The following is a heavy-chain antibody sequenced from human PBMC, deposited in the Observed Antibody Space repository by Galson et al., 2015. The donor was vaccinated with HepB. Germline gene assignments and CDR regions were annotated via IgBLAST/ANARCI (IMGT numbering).Heavy chain of an antibody. CDR2: IYWNDDK. CDR3: AHKERYSSNWDGTYDNWFDP. V-gene: IGHV2-5*01. CDR1: GFSLTTSGVG. D-gene: IGHD6-13*01. Sequence: PALVKPTQTLTLTCTFSGFSLTTSGVGVGWIRQPPGKALEWLALIYWNDDKRYSPSLKSRLTITKDTSKNQVVLTMTNMDPVDTATYYCAHKERYSSNWDGTYDNWFDPWGQGTLVTVSS. J-gene: IGHJ5*02.